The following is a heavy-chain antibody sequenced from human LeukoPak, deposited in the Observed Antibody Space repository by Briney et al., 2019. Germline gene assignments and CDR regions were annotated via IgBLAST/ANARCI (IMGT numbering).Heavy chain of an antibody. CDR2: IYYSGST. J-gene: IGHJ4*02. Sequence: SETLSLTCTVSGGSISSYYWSWIRQPPGKGLEWIGYIYYSGSTNYNPSLKSRVTISVDTSKNQFSLKLSSVTAADTAVYYCAGYGDYAGLYYFDYWGQGTLVTVSS. D-gene: IGHD4-17*01. CDR3: AGYGDYAGLYYFDY. CDR1: GGSISSYY. V-gene: IGHV4-59*12.